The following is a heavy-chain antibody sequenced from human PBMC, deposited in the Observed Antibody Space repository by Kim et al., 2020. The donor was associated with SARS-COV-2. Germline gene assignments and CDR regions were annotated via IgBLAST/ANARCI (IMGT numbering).Heavy chain of an antibody. D-gene: IGHD6-13*01. Sequence: AESGRGRFTIARDNSKNTLDLQMNSLRAEDTAVYYCAKDLVSGSWYWFDPWGQGTLVTVSS. CDR3: AKDLVSGSWYWFDP. J-gene: IGHJ5*02. V-gene: IGHV3-30*02.